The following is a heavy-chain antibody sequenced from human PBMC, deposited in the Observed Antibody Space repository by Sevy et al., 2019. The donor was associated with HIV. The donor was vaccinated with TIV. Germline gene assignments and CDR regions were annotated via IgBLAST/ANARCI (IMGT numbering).Heavy chain of an antibody. CDR1: GGTFSSYA. D-gene: IGHD2-15*01. CDR3: ARHCSGGSCYTFDY. Sequence: ASVKVSCKASGGTFSSYAISWVRQGPGQGLEWMGGIIPIFGTANYAQKFQGRVTITADESTSTAYMELSSLRSEDTAVYYCARHCSGGSCYTFDYWGQGTLVTVSS. CDR2: IIPIFGTA. J-gene: IGHJ4*02. V-gene: IGHV1-69*13.